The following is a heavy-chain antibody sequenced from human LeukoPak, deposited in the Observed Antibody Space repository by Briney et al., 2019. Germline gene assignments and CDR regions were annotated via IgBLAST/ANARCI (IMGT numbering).Heavy chain of an antibody. CDR3: ARFHSNTAMVTDY. J-gene: IGHJ4*02. CDR2: IYYSGST. D-gene: IGHD5-18*01. Sequence: IGYIYYSGSTNYNPSLKSRVTISVDTSKNQFSLKLSSVTAADTAVYYCARFHSNTAMVTDYWGQGTLVTVSS. V-gene: IGHV4-59*12.